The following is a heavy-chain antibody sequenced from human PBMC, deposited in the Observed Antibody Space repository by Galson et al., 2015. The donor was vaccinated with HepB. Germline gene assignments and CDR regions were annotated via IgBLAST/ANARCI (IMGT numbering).Heavy chain of an antibody. CDR1: GFPFNSYW. D-gene: IGHD6-19*01. Sequence: SLRLSCAASGFPFNSYWMNWFRLAPGKGPEWVANIKGDGSEQYYVDSVKGRFTISRDNTKNSVFLQMNNLRVDDTAEYYCAGGGGWYSDYWGQGTPVTVSS. CDR2: IKGDGSEQ. CDR3: AGGGGWYSDY. V-gene: IGHV3-7*04. J-gene: IGHJ4*02.